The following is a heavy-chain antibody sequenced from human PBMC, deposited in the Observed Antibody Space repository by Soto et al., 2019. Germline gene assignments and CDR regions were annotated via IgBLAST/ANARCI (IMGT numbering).Heavy chain of an antibody. CDR3: ARVFSSGSGWMYYFDF. Sequence: QVQLKERGPGLVKPSEPLSLPCTVPSDSTRGGNWWSWVRQPPVMGWEGVGEIFHTGGTNYNPSLKSRVTMEVDKSKNQFSLKLISATAADTAVYYCARVFSSGSGWMYYFDFWGQGTLVSVSS. CDR1: SDSTRGGNW. CDR2: IFHTGGT. V-gene: IGHV4-4*02. J-gene: IGHJ4*02. D-gene: IGHD6-25*01.